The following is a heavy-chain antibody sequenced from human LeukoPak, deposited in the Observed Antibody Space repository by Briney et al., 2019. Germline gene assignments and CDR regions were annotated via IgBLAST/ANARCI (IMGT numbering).Heavy chain of an antibody. J-gene: IGHJ4*02. CDR2: ISHDGSEK. CDR1: GFTFSNHW. CDR3: ARDHWRRLDY. V-gene: IGHV3-7*03. D-gene: IGHD3-3*01. Sequence: QSGGSLRLSCTASGFTFSNHWMHWVRQAPGKGLEWVAIISHDGSEKSYVDSVKGRFTISRDNAKNSLYLQMNSLRAEDTAVYYCARDHWRRLDYWGQGTLVTVSS.